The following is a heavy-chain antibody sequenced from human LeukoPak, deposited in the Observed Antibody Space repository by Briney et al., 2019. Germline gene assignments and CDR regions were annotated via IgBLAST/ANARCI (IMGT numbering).Heavy chain of an antibody. Sequence: SETLSLTCTVSGGSISSSSYYWGWIRQPPGKGLEWLGEINHSGSTNYNPSLQSRVTISVDTSKNRFSLKLSSVTAADTAVYYCAGFNTVDYWGQGTLVTVSS. CDR1: GGSISSSSYY. CDR3: AGFNTVDY. V-gene: IGHV4-39*07. CDR2: INHSGST. D-gene: IGHD2-8*02. J-gene: IGHJ4*02.